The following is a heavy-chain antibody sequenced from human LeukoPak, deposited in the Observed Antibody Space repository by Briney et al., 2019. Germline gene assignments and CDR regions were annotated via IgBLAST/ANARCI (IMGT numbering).Heavy chain of an antibody. V-gene: IGHV4-39*07. J-gene: IGHJ4*02. CDR1: TGSLSSRSYY. Sequence: KPSETLSLTCTVSTGSLSSRSYYWGWIRQPPGKGLEWIGTISSGGSTDYNPSLKSRVTMSLDTSKTQFSLKVISVTAADTATYYCARDISSTWFYYWGQGTLVTVSS. D-gene: IGHD3-3*02. CDR2: ISSGGST. CDR3: ARDISSTWFYY.